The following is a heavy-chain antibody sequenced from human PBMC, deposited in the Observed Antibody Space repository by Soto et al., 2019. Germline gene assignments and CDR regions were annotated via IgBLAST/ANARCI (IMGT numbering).Heavy chain of an antibody. Sequence: QVQLVQSGAEVRKPGASVKVSCKASGYTFTDFYMYWVRQARGQGLEWMGWINPSSGGTNYEQKFQGWVTMTRDTSISTVYMELTRLRSDDTAVYYCARARGTGDGYNPADYWGQGTLVTVSS. CDR1: GYTFTDFY. CDR2: INPSSGGT. CDR3: ARARGTGDGYNPADY. V-gene: IGHV1-2*04. J-gene: IGHJ4*02. D-gene: IGHD5-12*01.